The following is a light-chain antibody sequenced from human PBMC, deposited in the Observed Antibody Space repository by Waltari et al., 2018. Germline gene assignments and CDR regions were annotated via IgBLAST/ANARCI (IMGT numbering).Light chain of an antibody. CDR3: CSYTSSYVV. V-gene: IGLV2-11*01. Sequence: QSALTQPRSVSGSPGQSVTIPCTGSSRDVGGFKYVSWYQQHSGKAPKLMICDVSKRPSGVPDRFSGSKSGNTASLTISGLQAEDEADYYCCSYTSSYVVFGGGTKLTVL. J-gene: IGLJ2*01. CDR2: DVS. CDR1: SRDVGGFKY.